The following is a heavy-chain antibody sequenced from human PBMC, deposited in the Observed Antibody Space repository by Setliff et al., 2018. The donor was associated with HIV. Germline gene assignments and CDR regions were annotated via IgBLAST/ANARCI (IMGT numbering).Heavy chain of an antibody. CDR1: GYTFTGYY. J-gene: IGHJ3*02. CDR3: ARLPFITIFGVLNGDDGFDI. CDR2: INPKSGGT. D-gene: IGHD3-3*01. Sequence: RASVKVSCKASGYTFTGYYMHWVRQAPGQGPEWLGRINPKSGGTRYAQKFQGRVSMTRDTAISTAYMELSRLRSDGSAVYYCARLPFITIFGVLNGDDGFDIWGQGTMVTVSS. V-gene: IGHV1-2*06.